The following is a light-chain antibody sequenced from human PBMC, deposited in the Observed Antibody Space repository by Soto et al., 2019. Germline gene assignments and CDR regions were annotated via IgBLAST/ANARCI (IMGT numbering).Light chain of an antibody. CDR1: QSVLYSSKNKNY. CDR3: KQYYTTPLT. CDR2: WAS. Sequence: DIVMTQSPDSLAVSLGERATINCKSSQSVLYSSKNKNYLAWYQQKPGQPPKLLIYWASTRVSGVPGRFSGSGSGTDFTLTISSLQAEDVAVYYCKQYYTTPLTFGGGTKVEIK. V-gene: IGKV4-1*01. J-gene: IGKJ4*01.